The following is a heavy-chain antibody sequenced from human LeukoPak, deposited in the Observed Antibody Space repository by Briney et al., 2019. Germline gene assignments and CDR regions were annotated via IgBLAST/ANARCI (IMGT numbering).Heavy chain of an antibody. V-gene: IGHV3-23*01. CDR2: IIGSGGST. CDR3: AKDRVRYFDWADAFDI. Sequence: PGGSLRPSCAASGFTFSSYGMSWFGQAPGKGLDWFPPIIGSGGSTYYADSVKGRFTISRDNSKNTLYLQMNSLRAEDTAVYYCAKDRVRYFDWADAFDIWGQGTMVTVSS. CDR1: GFTFSSYG. J-gene: IGHJ3*02. D-gene: IGHD3-9*01.